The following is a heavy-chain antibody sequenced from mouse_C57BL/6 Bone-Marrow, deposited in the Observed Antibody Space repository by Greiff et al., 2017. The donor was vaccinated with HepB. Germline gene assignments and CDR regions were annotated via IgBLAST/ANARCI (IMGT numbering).Heavy chain of an antibody. V-gene: IGHV1-55*01. D-gene: IGHD2-2*01. J-gene: IGHJ4*01. CDR1: GYTFTSYW. CDR2: IYPGSGST. Sequence: QVQLQQSGAELVKPGASVKMSCKASGYTFTSYWITWVKQRPGQGLEWIGYIYPGSGSTNYYEKFKSKATLTVDTSSSTAYMPHSSLTSEDSAVYYGANGGYPDYAMDYWGQGTSVTVSS. CDR3: ANGGYPDYAMDY.